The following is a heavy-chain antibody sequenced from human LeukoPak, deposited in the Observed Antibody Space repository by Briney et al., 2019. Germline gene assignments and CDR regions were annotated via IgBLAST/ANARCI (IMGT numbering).Heavy chain of an antibody. D-gene: IGHD3-10*01. CDR2: IIPIFGTA. Sequence: ASVKVSCKASGGTFSSYAISWVRQAPGQGLEWMGGIIPIFGTANYAQKFQGRVTITADESTSTAYMELSSLRSEDTAVYYCARRVGYGSGSYYFDYWGQGTLVTVSS. V-gene: IGHV1-69*01. J-gene: IGHJ4*02. CDR3: ARRVGYGSGSYYFDY. CDR1: GGTFSSYA.